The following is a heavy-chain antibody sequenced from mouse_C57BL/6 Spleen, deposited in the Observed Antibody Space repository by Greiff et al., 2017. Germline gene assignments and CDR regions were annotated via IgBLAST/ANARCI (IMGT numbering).Heavy chain of an antibody. CDR2: INPNNGGT. CDR1: GYTFTDYY. V-gene: IGHV1-26*01. Sequence: VQLQQSGPELVKPGASVKISCKASGYTFTDYYMNWVKQSHGKSLEWIGDINPNNGGTSYNQKFKGKATLTVDKSSSTAYMELRSLTSEDSAVXYCARFFDWYFDVWGTGTTVTVAS. CDR3: ARFFDWYFDV. J-gene: IGHJ1*03.